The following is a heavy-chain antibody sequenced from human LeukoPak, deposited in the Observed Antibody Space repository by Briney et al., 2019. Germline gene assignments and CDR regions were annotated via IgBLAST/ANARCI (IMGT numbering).Heavy chain of an antibody. Sequence: GGSLRLSCAASGFTFSPYSMNWVRQAPGKGLEWVAVISYDGSNKYYADSVKGRFTISRDNSKNTLYLQMNSLRAEDTAVYYCARDQSDILTGSAPGGYWGQGTLVTVSS. CDR1: GFTFSPYS. V-gene: IGHV3-30-3*01. CDR3: ARDQSDILTGSAPGGY. D-gene: IGHD3-9*01. CDR2: ISYDGSNK. J-gene: IGHJ4*02.